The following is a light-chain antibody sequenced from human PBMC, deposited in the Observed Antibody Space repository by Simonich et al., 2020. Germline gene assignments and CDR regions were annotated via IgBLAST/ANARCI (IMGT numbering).Light chain of an antibody. V-gene: IGLV2-14*03. CDR3: SSYTSSSTLV. Sequence: QSALTQPASVSGSPGQSITISCTGTSSDVGRYNYVSWYQQHPGKAPQLMIYDVSNRPSGVANRLPGSKSGNTASLTISGLQAEDEADYYCSSYTSSSTLVFGGGTKLTVL. J-gene: IGLJ2*01. CDR2: DVS. CDR1: SSDVGRYNY.